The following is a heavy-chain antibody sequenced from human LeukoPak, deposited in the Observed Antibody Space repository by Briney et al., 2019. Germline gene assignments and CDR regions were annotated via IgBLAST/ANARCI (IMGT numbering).Heavy chain of an antibody. J-gene: IGHJ6*02. CDR3: ARDGGLLYDSFHYYYYGMDV. D-gene: IGHD2-2*02. Sequence: GGSLRLSCAASGFTFSSYAMSCVRQAPGKGLEWVAVIWYDGSNKYYADSVKGRFTISRDNSKNTLYLQMNSLRAEDTAVYYCARDGGLLYDSFHYYYYGMDVWGQGTTVTVSS. V-gene: IGHV3-33*08. CDR2: IWYDGSNK. CDR1: GFTFSSYA.